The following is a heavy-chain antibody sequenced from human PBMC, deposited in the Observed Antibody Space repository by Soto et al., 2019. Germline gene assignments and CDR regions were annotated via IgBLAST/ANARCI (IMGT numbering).Heavy chain of an antibody. V-gene: IGHV1-69*08. Sequence: QVQLVQSGAEVKKPGSSVKVSCKASGGTFSSYTISWVRQAPGQGLEWMGRIIPIVDRVNYAQKFQGRVTITAGKSTSTAYMELSSLRSEDTAVYYCARVYCSSTSCRLFGYYGMDVWGQGTTVTVSS. J-gene: IGHJ6*02. CDR2: IIPIVDRV. CDR3: ARVYCSSTSCRLFGYYGMDV. D-gene: IGHD2-2*01. CDR1: GGTFSSYT.